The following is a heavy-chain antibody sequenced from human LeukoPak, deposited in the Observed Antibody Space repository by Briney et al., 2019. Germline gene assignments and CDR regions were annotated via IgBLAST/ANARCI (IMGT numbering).Heavy chain of an antibody. CDR2: IDYSGNT. CDR1: AGSISSSSYY. CDR3: ARNPVAGFDF. Sequence: QASETLSLTCTVSAGSISSSSYYWRWIRQPPGKGLEWIASIDYSGNTYYNLSLKSRVTMFVDTSKNQFSLRLRSVTAADTAVYYCARNPVAGFDFWGQGALVTVSS. V-gene: IGHV4-39*01. J-gene: IGHJ4*02. D-gene: IGHD6-19*01.